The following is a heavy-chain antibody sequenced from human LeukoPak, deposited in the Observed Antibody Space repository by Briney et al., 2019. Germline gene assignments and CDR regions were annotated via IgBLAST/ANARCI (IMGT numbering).Heavy chain of an antibody. J-gene: IGHJ4*02. D-gene: IGHD5-24*01. CDR2: IYYSGST. CDR3: ASLRRDGYNYYDY. CDR1: SGSINSYY. V-gene: IGHV4-59*01. Sequence: ETLSLTCTVSSGSINSYYWSWIRQPPGKGLEWIGYIYYSGSTNYNPSLKSRVTISVDTSKNQFSLKLSSVTAADTAVYYCASLRRDGYNYYDYWGQGTLVTVSS.